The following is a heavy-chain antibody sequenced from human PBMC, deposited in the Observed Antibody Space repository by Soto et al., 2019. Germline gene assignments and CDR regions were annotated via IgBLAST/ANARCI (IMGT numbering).Heavy chain of an antibody. Sequence: SETLSLTCTVSGGSIRSGDYYWGWIRQPPGKGLEWIGNIYYSGSTYYNPSLKSRVTISVDTSKNQFSLKLSSVTAADTAVYYCARACGSGYHYYFDYWGQGTLVTVSS. CDR1: GGSIRSGDYY. J-gene: IGHJ4*02. D-gene: IGHD3-22*01. V-gene: IGHV4-30-4*01. CDR2: IYYSGST. CDR3: ARACGSGYHYYFDY.